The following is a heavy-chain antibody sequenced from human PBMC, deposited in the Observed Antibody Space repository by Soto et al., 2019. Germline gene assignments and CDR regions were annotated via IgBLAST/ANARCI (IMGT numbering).Heavy chain of an antibody. CDR3: ARDLWGYCGTDCYPLDV. Sequence: QVQLQESGPGLVKPSETLSLTCTVSGGSISSYYWSWIRQPPGKGLEWIGYMYNTGSTVYNPSLKSRVPISVATSKNQCSLKLNAVTAADTAVYYCARDLWGYCGTDCYPLDVWGQGTTVTVSS. CDR1: GGSISSYY. J-gene: IGHJ6*02. CDR2: MYNTGST. D-gene: IGHD2-21*02. V-gene: IGHV4-59*01.